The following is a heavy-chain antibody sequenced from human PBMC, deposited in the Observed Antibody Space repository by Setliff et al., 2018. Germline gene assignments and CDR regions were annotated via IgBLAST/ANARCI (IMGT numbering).Heavy chain of an antibody. J-gene: IGHJ4*02. CDR1: DGSFSGYY. V-gene: IGHV4-34*01. CDR2: IDHSGNT. D-gene: IGHD3-10*01. CDR3: ARSLSSGSYWNSRPFYSDY. Sequence: PSETLSLTCAVYDGSFSGYYWSWIRQPPGKGLEWIGEIDHSGNTNYNPSLKSRVTIFVDTSKNQFSLKLNSVTAADTAVYYCARSLSSGSYWNSRPFYSDYWGQGTLVTAPQ.